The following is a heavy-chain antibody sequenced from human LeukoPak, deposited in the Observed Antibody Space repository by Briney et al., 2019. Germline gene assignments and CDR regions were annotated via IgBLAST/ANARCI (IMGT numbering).Heavy chain of an antibody. J-gene: IGHJ6*03. V-gene: IGHV3-30*02. CDR2: IRYDGSNK. CDR3: AKDARLVSRPVYYYGSGRRDYYYMDV. D-gene: IGHD3-10*01. CDR1: GFTFSTYA. Sequence: GGSLRLSCAASGFTFSTYAMNWVRQAPGKGLEWLAFIRYDGSNKYYADSVKGRFTISRDNSKNTLYMQMSSLRAEDTAVYYCAKDARLVSRPVYYYGSGRRDYYYMDVWGKGTTVTISS.